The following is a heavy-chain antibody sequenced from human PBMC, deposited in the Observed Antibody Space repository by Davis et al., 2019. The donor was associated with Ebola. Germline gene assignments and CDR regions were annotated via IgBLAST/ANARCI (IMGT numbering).Heavy chain of an antibody. V-gene: IGHV1-3*01. CDR2: INAGNGDT. D-gene: IGHD6-19*01. Sequence: AASVKVSCKTSGYTFTSYAMHWVRQAPGQRLEWMGWINAGNGDTKSSQKFQGRVTITRDTSASTAYMELTSLRSEDTAVFFCAREKTVAGTRGLSWFDPWGPGTLVTVSS. J-gene: IGHJ5*02. CDR3: AREKTVAGTRGLSWFDP. CDR1: GYTFTSYA.